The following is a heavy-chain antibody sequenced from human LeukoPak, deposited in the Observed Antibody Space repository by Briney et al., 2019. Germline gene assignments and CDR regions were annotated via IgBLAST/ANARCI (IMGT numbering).Heavy chain of an antibody. CDR1: GYTFTSYA. J-gene: IGHJ4*02. CDR3: AREMGGWNYFDY. D-gene: IGHD6-19*01. Sequence: ASVKVSCKASGYTFTSYAMHWVRQAPGQRLEGMGWINAGNGNTKYSQKFQGRVTITRDTSASTAYMELSSLRSEDTAVYYCAREMGGWNYFDYWGQGTLVTVSS. CDR2: INAGNGNT. V-gene: IGHV1-3*01.